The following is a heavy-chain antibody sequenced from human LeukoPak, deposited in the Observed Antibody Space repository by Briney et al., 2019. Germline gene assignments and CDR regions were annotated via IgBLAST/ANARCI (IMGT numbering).Heavy chain of an antibody. D-gene: IGHD3-9*01. CDR3: AREDDVLTGFDY. V-gene: IGHV4-39*07. CDR2: IYYSGST. Sequence: SETLSLTCTVSGGSISSSSYYWGWIRQPPGKGLEWIGGIYYSGSTYYNPSLKSRVTISVDTSKNQFSLKLSSVTAADTAVYYCAREDDVLTGFDYWGQGTLVTVSS. J-gene: IGHJ4*02. CDR1: GGSISSSSYY.